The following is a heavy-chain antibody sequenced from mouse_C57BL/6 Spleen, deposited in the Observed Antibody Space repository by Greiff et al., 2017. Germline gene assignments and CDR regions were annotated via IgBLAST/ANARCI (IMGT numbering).Heavy chain of an antibody. D-gene: IGHD4-1*01. Sequence: QVQLQQPGAELVRPGTSVKLSCKASGYTFTSYWMHWVKQRPGQGLEWIGVIDPSDSYTNYNQKFKGKATLTVDTSSSTAYMQLSSLTSEDSAVYYCAREGSGQNFDYWGQGTTLTVSS. CDR2: IDPSDSYT. J-gene: IGHJ2*01. CDR3: AREGSGQNFDY. V-gene: IGHV1-59*01. CDR1: GYTFTSYW.